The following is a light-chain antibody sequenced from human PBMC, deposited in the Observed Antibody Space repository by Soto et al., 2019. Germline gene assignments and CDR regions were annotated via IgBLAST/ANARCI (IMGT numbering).Light chain of an antibody. Sequence: DIQMTQSPSTLSASVGDRVTITCRASLSISSWLACYQQNPGKAHKLLIYKASSLESGVPSRFSGSGSGTEFTLTISSLQPDDFATYYCQQYNSYSRTWTFGQGNKGDIK. V-gene: IGKV1-5*03. CDR2: KAS. CDR3: QQYNSYSRTWT. CDR1: LSISSW. J-gene: IGKJ1*01.